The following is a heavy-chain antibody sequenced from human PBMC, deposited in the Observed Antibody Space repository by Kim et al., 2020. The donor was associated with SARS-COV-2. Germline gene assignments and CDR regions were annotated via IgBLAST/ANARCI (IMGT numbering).Heavy chain of an antibody. CDR1: GFTFSSYA. J-gene: IGHJ3*02. D-gene: IGHD3-22*01. V-gene: IGHV3-30*04. Sequence: GRSLRLSCAASGFTFSSYAMHWVRQAPGKGLEWVAVISYDGSNKYYADSVKGRFTISRDNSKNTLYLQMNSLRAEDTAVYYCARNYPSWYYDSSDDAFD. CDR3: ARNYPSWYYDSSDDAFD. CDR2: ISYDGSNK.